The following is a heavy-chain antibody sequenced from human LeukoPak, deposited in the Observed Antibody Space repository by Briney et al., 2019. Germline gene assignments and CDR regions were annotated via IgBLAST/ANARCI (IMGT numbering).Heavy chain of an antibody. CDR2: INSDGTTT. Sequence: GGSLRLSRAASGFTFSNYWMYWVRQAPGKGLVWVSRINSDGTTTTYADSVKGRFTISRYNSKNTLYLQMNSLRAEDTAVYYCARENSNSWYLDYWGQGTLVTVSS. CDR3: ARENSNSWYLDY. D-gene: IGHD6-13*01. J-gene: IGHJ4*02. V-gene: IGHV3-74*03. CDR1: GFTFSNYW.